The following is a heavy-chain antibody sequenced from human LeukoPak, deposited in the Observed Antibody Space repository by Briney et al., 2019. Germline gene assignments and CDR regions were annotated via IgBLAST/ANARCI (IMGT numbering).Heavy chain of an antibody. CDR1: GASISSSF. D-gene: IGHD3-9*01. CDR3: ARGRLTTGGWFDP. J-gene: IGHJ5*02. CDR2: IHNRGST. V-gene: IGHV4-59*12. Sequence: SETLSLTCTVSGASISSSFWSWIRQPPGKGLEWIGYIHNRGSTNQDPSLKSRVTISVDTSKNQFSLKLTSVTAADTAVYYCARGRLTTGGWFDPWGQGTLVTVSS.